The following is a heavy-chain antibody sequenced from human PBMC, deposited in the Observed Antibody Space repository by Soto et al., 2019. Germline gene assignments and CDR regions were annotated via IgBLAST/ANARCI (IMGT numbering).Heavy chain of an antibody. Sequence: SETLSLTCAVYGGSFSGYYWSWIRQPPGKGLEWIGEINHSGSTNYNPSLKSRVTISVDTSKNQFSLKLSSVTAADTAVYYCARTVALRCRGGSCLVFKYYFDYWGQGTLVTVSS. J-gene: IGHJ4*02. CDR1: GGSFSGYY. D-gene: IGHD2-15*01. CDR3: ARTVALRCRGGSCLVFKYYFDY. V-gene: IGHV4-34*01. CDR2: INHSGST.